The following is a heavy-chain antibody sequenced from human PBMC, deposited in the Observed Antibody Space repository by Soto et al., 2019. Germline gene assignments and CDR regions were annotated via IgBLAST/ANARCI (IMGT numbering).Heavy chain of an antibody. CDR1: GYTFTSYD. D-gene: IGHD6-13*01. V-gene: IGHV1-8*01. Sequence: QVQLVQSGAEVKKPGASVKVSCKASGYTFTSYDINWVRQATGQGLEWMGWMNPNSGNTAYAQKFQGRVTMTRNTSRSTSHMELGSLRTEATAVSYCARERSAAGTGWLDPWGQGPRVTVSS. CDR3: ARERSAAGTGWLDP. CDR2: MNPNSGNT. J-gene: IGHJ5*02.